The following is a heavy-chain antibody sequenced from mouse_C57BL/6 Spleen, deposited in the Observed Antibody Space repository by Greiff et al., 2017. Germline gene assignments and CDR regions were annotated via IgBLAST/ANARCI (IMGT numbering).Heavy chain of an antibody. V-gene: IGHV1-18*01. D-gene: IGHD3-2*02. J-gene: IGHJ2*01. CDR2: INPNNGGT. CDR3: ARLDSSGLDY. Sequence: EVKLVESGPELVKPGASVKIPCKASGYTFTDYNMDWVKQSHGKSLEWIGDINPNNGGTIYNQKFKGKATLTVDKSSSTAYMELRSLTSEDTAVYYCARLDSSGLDYWGQGTTLTVSS. CDR1: GYTFTDYN.